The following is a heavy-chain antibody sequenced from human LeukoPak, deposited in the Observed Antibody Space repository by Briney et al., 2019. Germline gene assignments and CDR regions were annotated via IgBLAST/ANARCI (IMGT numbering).Heavy chain of an antibody. CDR3: ARDSPLRFLD. D-gene: IGHD3-3*01. J-gene: IGHJ4*02. V-gene: IGHV4-30-4*08. CDR1: GGSISSSSYY. Sequence: SETLSLTCTVSGGSISSSSYYWSWIRQPPGKGLEWIGYIYYSGSTYYNPSLKSRVTISVDTSKNQFSLKLSSVTAADTAVYYCARDSPLRFLDWGQGTLVTVSS. CDR2: IYYSGST.